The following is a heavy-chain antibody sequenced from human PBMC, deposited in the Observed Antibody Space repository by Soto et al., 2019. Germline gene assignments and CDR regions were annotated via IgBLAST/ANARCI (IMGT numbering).Heavy chain of an antibody. CDR1: GLTFSHAW. J-gene: IGHJ3*02. V-gene: IGHV3-15*01. CDR2: IKTKNEGGTT. Sequence: VQMVESGGGLVKPGGSLTLSCAASGLTFSHAWMTWVRQAPGKGLEWVGRIKTKNEGGTTDYAAPVQARFSISREDSENTVYLHMNSLKTEDTAVYYCITEAIVPLRLYPCPIWGQGTMVTVSS. D-gene: IGHD5-18*01. CDR3: ITEAIVPLRLYPCPI.